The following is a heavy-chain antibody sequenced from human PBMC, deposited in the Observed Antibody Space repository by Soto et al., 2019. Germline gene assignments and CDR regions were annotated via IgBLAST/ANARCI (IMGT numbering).Heavy chain of an antibody. CDR1: GYTFTSYD. V-gene: IGHV1-8*01. CDR3: ARSYDLLTGYYHLFYYYYYGMDV. J-gene: IGHJ6*02. CDR2: MNPNSGNT. D-gene: IGHD3-9*01. Sequence: QVQLVQSGAEVKKPGASVKVSCKASGYTFTSYDINWVRQATGQGLEWMGWMNPNSGNTGYAQKFQGRVTMTRNTSISTAYMELSSLRSEDTAVYYCARSYDLLTGYYHLFYYYYYGMDVWGQGTTVTVSS.